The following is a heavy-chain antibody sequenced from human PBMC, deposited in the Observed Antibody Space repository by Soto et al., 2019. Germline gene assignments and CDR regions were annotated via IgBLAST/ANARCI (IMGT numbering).Heavy chain of an antibody. J-gene: IGHJ4*02. D-gene: IGHD4-17*01. CDR2: INAGNGNT. CDR3: ARGAYDYGDYEVGPFDS. Sequence: QVQLVQSGAEVKKPGASVKVSCKASGYTFTSYAMHWVRQAPGQRLEWMGWINAGNGNTKYSQKFQGRVTITRDTSASTAYMELSSLRSEDTAVYYCARGAYDYGDYEVGPFDSWGQGTLVTVSS. V-gene: IGHV1-3*01. CDR1: GYTFTSYA.